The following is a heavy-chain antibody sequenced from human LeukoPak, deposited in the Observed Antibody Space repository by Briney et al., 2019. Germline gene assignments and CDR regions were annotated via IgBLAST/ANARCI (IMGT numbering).Heavy chain of an antibody. CDR2: ISPGDSDT. CDR3: ARAPRDTSSWSGVFDI. Sequence: KHGESLKISCKGSGYIFTSYWIGWVRQMPGKGLEWMGIISPGDSDTRYSPSFQGHVTISADKSISTAYLQWRSLKASDTAMYYCARAPRDTSSWSGVFDIWGQGTMVTVSS. D-gene: IGHD6-13*01. CDR1: GYIFTSYW. J-gene: IGHJ3*02. V-gene: IGHV5-51*01.